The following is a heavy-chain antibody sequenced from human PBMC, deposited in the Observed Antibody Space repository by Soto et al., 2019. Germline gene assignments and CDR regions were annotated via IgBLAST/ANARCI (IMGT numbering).Heavy chain of an antibody. V-gene: IGHV4-31*03. CDR2: IYYSGST. J-gene: IGHJ5*02. D-gene: IGHD3-22*01. Sequence: QVQLQESGPGLVKPSQTLSLTCTVSGGSISSGGYYWSWIRQHPGKGLEWIGYIYYSGSTYYNPSLKSRVNISVDTSKNQFSLKLSSVTAADTAVYYCARESYYYDSKVNWFDPWGQGTLVTVSS. CDR3: ARESYYYDSKVNWFDP. CDR1: GGSISSGGYY.